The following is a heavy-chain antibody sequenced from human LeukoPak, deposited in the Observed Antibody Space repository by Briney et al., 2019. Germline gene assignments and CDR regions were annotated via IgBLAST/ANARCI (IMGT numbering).Heavy chain of an antibody. J-gene: IGHJ5*02. V-gene: IGHV1-8*01. D-gene: IGHD2-2*01. CDR2: MNTNSGNT. Sequence: ASVKVSCKASGYTFTSYDINWVRQATGQGLEWMGWMNTNSGNTGHAQEFQGRLTMTRDTSTNTAYMELSSLRSEDTAVYYCARGGDIAVVPAAMVGPWGQGTLVTVSS. CDR1: GYTFTSYD. CDR3: ARGGDIAVVPAAMVGP.